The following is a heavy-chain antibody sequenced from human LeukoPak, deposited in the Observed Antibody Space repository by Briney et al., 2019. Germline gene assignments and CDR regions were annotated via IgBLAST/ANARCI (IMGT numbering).Heavy chain of an antibody. V-gene: IGHV3-30*04. D-gene: IGHD5-12*01. CDR1: GFTFSNYA. CDR3: AREVATTGRHFDY. Sequence: GGSLRLSCAASGFTFSNYAMHWVRQAPGKGLEWVALISYDGSVEKNAASVKGRFTISRDNAKNTLYLQMNSLRGDDTAVYYCAREVATTGRHFDYWGQGTLVTVSS. J-gene: IGHJ4*02. CDR2: ISYDGSVE.